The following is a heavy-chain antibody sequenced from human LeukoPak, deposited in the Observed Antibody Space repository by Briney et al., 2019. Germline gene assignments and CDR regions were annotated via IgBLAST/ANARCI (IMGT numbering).Heavy chain of an antibody. V-gene: IGHV1-3*01. J-gene: IGHJ4*02. CDR3: AKSGGDSFDY. CDR2: INPGNGKT. D-gene: IGHD6-25*01. CDR1: GYTFTSYA. Sequence: ASVKVSCKASGYTFTSYAMHWVRQAPGQRPEWMGWINPGNGKTKYLQKFQGRVTITRDTSATTAYMELSSLKSEDTAVYYCAKSGGDSFDYWGQGTLVTVSS.